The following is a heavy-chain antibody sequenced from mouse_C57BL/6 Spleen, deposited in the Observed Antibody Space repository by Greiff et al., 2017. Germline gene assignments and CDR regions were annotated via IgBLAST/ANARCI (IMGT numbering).Heavy chain of an antibody. CDR1: GYAFSSSW. Sequence: QVQLQQSGPELVKPGASVKISCKASGYAFSSSWMNWVKQRPVKGLEWIGRIYPGDGDTNYNGKFKGKATLTADKSSSTAYMQLSSLTSEDSAVYFCARTYYGSSYFDYWGQGTTLTVSS. CDR2: IYPGDGDT. CDR3: ARTYYGSSYFDY. D-gene: IGHD1-1*01. V-gene: IGHV1-82*01. J-gene: IGHJ2*01.